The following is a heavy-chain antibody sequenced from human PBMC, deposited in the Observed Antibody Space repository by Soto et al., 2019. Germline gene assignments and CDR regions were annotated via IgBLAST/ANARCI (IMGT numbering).Heavy chain of an antibody. V-gene: IGHV5-51*01. CDR2: IYAGDSDT. CDR3: ARPEVGQQLGSWAFDI. D-gene: IGHD6-13*01. Sequence: PGESLKISCKGSGYSFTSYWIGWVRQMPGKGLEWMGIIYAGDSDTRYSPSFQGQVTISADKSISTAHLQWSSLKASDTAMYYCARPEVGQQLGSWAFDIWGPGTMVTVSS. CDR1: GYSFTSYW. J-gene: IGHJ3*02.